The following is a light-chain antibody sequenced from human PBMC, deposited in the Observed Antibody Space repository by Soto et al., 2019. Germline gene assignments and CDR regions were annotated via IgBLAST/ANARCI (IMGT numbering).Light chain of an antibody. J-gene: IGKJ1*01. Sequence: EIVLTQTPGTLSLSPGERATLSCRASQSVSSSYLAWYQQKPGQAARLLIYGACSRATGIPDRFSGSGSGTDFTLTISRLEPEDFAVYYCQQYGSSRGTFGQGTKVDIK. CDR2: GAC. V-gene: IGKV3-20*01. CDR3: QQYGSSRGT. CDR1: QSVSSSY.